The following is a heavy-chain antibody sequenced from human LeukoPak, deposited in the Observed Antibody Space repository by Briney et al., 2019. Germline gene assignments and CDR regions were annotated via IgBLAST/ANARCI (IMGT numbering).Heavy chain of an antibody. V-gene: IGHV3-53*01. CDR3: ARAMRVIAVAGGYYYYGMDV. CDR2: IHSGGTI. CDR1: GFTLSDYY. Sequence: GGSLRLSCAASGFTLSDYYMSWVRQAPGKGLEWVSLIHSGGTIYYADSVKGRFTISRDNSKNTLYLQMNSLRAEDTAVYYCARAMRVIAVAGGYYYYGMDVWGQGTTVTVSS. D-gene: IGHD6-19*01. J-gene: IGHJ6*02.